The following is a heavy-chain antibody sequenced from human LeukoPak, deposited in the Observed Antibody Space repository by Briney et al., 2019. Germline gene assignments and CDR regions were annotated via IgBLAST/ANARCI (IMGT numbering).Heavy chain of an antibody. Sequence: ASVKVSCTASGYTFTLYYMHWVRQAPGHGLEWMGWINPNSGGTNYAQRFQGRVTMTRDTSISTAYMELSRLRSDDTAVYYCALNDYVDGLGYWGQGTLVTVFS. CDR1: GYTFTLYY. CDR2: INPNSGGT. D-gene: IGHD4-17*01. J-gene: IGHJ4*02. V-gene: IGHV1-2*02. CDR3: ALNDYVDGLGY.